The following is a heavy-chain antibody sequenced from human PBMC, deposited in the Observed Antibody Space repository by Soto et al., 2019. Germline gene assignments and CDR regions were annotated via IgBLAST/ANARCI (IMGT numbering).Heavy chain of an antibody. V-gene: IGHV3-15*01. D-gene: IGHD6-13*01. CDR1: GFTFSNAW. CDR2: IKSKTDGGTT. CDR3: TTDAAPHLRGIAAAYYYYYYMDV. Sequence: PGGSLRLSCAASGFTFSNAWMSWVRQAPGKGLEWVGRIKSKTDGGTTDYAAPVKGRFTISRDDSKNTLYLQMNSLKTENTAVYYCTTDAAPHLRGIAAAYYYYYYMDVWGKGTTVTVSS. J-gene: IGHJ6*03.